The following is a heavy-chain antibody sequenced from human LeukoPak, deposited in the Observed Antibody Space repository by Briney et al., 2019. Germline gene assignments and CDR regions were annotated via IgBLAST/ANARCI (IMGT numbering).Heavy chain of an antibody. D-gene: IGHD6-19*01. V-gene: IGHV1-69*05. CDR2: IIPIFGTA. Sequence: SSVKVSCKASGGTFSSYAISWVRQAPGQGLEWMGGIIPIFGTANYAQKFQGRVTITTDESTSTAYMELSSLRSEDTAVYYCARGVVGSSGWPAYNWSDPWGQGTLVTVSS. J-gene: IGHJ5*02. CDR1: GGTFSSYA. CDR3: ARGVVGSSGWPAYNWSDP.